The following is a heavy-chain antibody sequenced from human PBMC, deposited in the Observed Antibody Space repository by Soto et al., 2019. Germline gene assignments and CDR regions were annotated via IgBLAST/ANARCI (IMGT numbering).Heavy chain of an antibody. V-gene: IGHV4-61*01. CDR2: IYYSGSA. Sequence: LSLTCTVSGDSVTSVSDYWSWIRQPPGKGLEWIGYIYYSGSADYNPSLGSRVTISIDTSKNQFSLKLTSVTAADTAVYYCARGVGFGYYYYHMDLWGQGTTVTVSS. CDR3: ARGVGFGYYYYHMDL. CDR1: GDSVTSVSDY. J-gene: IGHJ6*02. D-gene: IGHD3-10*01.